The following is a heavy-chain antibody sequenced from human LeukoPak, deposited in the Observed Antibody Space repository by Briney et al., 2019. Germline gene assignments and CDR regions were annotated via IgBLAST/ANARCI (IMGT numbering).Heavy chain of an antibody. CDR1: GYTFTSYD. D-gene: IGHD3-3*01. J-gene: IGHJ6*03. V-gene: IGHV1-8*03. CDR3: ARVGHPYYDFWSGFYYYMDV. CDR2: MNPNSGNT. Sequence: EASVKVSCKASGYTFTSYDINWVRQATGQGLEWMGWMNPNSGNTGYAQKFQGRVTITRNTSISTAYMELSSLRSEDTAVYYCARVGHPYYDFWSGFYYYMDVWGKGTTVTVSS.